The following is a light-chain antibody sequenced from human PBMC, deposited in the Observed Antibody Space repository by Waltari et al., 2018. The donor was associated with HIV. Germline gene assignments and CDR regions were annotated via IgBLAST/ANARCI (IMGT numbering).Light chain of an antibody. Sequence: DIRMTQSPSSLSAFVGDRVTITCRATHDIGNSLAWYHQRPGQVPKLLIYSTYAIQTGVPIRFSGSGSGTFFTLSISSLQPEDVGTYFCQKYNSAPHIFGQGTKVEI. CDR2: STY. CDR1: HDIGNS. V-gene: IGKV1-27*01. CDR3: QKYNSAPHI. J-gene: IGKJ1*01.